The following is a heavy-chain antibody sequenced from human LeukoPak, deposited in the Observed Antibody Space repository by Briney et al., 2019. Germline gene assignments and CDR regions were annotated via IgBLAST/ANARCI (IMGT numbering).Heavy chain of an antibody. CDR1: GYTFTIYD. CDR2: MNPNSGNT. D-gene: IGHD3-22*01. Sequence: ASVNVSYKPSGYTFTIYDINWVRQGTGQGLEGMGWMNPNSGNTVYAQRFQGRVTINRNTSISTAYRDLRSLRSGDRAVLLCARGYHDSSGYHFDYWGQGTLVTVPS. V-gene: IGHV1-8*01. CDR3: ARGYHDSSGYHFDY. J-gene: IGHJ4*02.